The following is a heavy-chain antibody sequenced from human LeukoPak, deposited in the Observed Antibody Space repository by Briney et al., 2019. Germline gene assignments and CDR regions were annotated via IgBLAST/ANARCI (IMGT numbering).Heavy chain of an antibody. CDR2: ISGRGGST. CDR1: GFTFSSYA. Sequence: GGSLRLSCAASGFTFSSYAMSWVRQAPGKGLEWVSAISGRGGSTYYADSVKGRFTISRDNSKNTLYLQMNSLRAEDTAVYYCAKFLDSSGYYFEWELTTFDYWGQGTLVTVSS. D-gene: IGHD3-22*01. V-gene: IGHV3-23*01. J-gene: IGHJ4*02. CDR3: AKFLDSSGYYFEWELTTFDY.